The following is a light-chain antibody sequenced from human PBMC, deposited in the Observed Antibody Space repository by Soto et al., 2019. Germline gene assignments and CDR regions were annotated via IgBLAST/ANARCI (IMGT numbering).Light chain of an antibody. Sequence: EIVLMQSPDTLSLSPGARATLSCRASPSGFGTYLAWFQHKPVQAPRLLIYAASNRATGIPDRFGGSGFGTDFTLTISRVEPEDVAVYYCHPYGNPPWTVGKGTKVEMK. J-gene: IGKJ1*01. CDR3: HPYGNPPWT. CDR1: PSGFGTY. CDR2: AAS. V-gene: IGKV3-20*01.